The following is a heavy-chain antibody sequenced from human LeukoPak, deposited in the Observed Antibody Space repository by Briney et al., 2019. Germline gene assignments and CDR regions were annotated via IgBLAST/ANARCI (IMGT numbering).Heavy chain of an antibody. Sequence: PSETLSLTCAVYGGSFSGYYWSWIRQPPGKGLEWIGEINHSGSTNYNPSLKSRVTISVDTSKNQFSLKLSSVTAADTAVYYCARGNYYDSSAITFDYWGQGTLVTVSS. V-gene: IGHV4-34*01. CDR1: GGSFSGYY. CDR2: INHSGST. D-gene: IGHD3-22*01. J-gene: IGHJ4*02. CDR3: ARGNYYDSSAITFDY.